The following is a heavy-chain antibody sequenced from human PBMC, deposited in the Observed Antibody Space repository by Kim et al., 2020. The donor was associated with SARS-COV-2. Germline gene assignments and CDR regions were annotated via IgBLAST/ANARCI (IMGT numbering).Heavy chain of an antibody. CDR3: AKDLLSSSGRAFYI. CDR1: GFTFGDFA. J-gene: IGHJ3*02. V-gene: IGHV3-9*01. CDR2: ISCNVGDI. Sequence: GGSLRLSCAASGFTFGDFAMHWVRRVPGKGLEWVSGISCNVGDIRYADSVRGRFTISRHNSKNSLYLQMNSLRAEDTAVYYCAKDLLSSSGRAFYIWG. D-gene: IGHD6-6*01.